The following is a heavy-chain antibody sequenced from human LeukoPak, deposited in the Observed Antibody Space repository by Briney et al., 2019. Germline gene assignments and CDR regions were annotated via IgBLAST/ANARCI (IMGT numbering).Heavy chain of an antibody. Sequence: KPSETLSLTCTVSGGSISSYYWSWIRQPPGKGLEWIGYIYYSGSTNYNPSLKSRVTISVDTSKNQFSLKLSSVAAADTAVYYCARAEYYYDSSGYRIDAFDIWGQGTMVTVSS. CDR3: ARAEYYYDSSGYRIDAFDI. D-gene: IGHD3-22*01. J-gene: IGHJ3*02. V-gene: IGHV4-59*01. CDR1: GGSISSYY. CDR2: IYYSGST.